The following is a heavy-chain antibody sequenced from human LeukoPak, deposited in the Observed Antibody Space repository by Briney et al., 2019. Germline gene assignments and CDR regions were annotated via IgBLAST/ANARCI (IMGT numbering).Heavy chain of an antibody. V-gene: IGHV1-46*01. Sequence: GASVKVSCKASGYTFINYFIHWVRQAPGHGLEWMGVINPRSAGTTYAQKFQGRVTMTRDTSTRTVYLELSSLRSEDTAVFYCAREGDHYKDFDYWGQGALVTVSS. CDR3: AREGDHYKDFDY. D-gene: IGHD5-24*01. CDR2: INPRSAGT. CDR1: GYTFINYF. J-gene: IGHJ4*02.